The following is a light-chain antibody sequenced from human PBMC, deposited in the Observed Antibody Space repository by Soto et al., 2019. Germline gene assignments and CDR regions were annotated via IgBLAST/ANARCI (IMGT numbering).Light chain of an antibody. J-gene: IGKJ1*01. Sequence: DIHMTQSPSSLPASVGYRCTITCRASQTIGKYLNWYQQRPGKAPNLLISAAPTLQSGVPSRFSGSGSGAAFPLTITSLQPEDFEPYSCQQSYSNPWTFGQGTKVDIK. V-gene: IGKV1-39*01. CDR1: QTIGKY. CDR2: AAP. CDR3: QQSYSNPWT.